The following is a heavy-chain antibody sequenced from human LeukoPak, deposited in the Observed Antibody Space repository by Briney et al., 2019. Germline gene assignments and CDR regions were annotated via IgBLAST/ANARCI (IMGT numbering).Heavy chain of an antibody. CDR1: GIAFDKYA. Sequence: GGSLRLSCAASGIAFDKYAMHWVRQAPGKGLEWVSGISLDSARIGYTDSVKGRFTISRDNAKNSVHLQINSLKTEDTALYYCLKGMASGGADGWGKGDTVTV. J-gene: IGHJ6*01. CDR3: LKGMASGGADG. CDR2: ISLDSARI. D-gene: IGHD3-16*01. V-gene: IGHV3-9*01.